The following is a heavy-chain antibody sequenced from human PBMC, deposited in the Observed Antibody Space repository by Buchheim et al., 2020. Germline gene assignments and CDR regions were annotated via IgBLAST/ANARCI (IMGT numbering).Heavy chain of an antibody. J-gene: IGHJ6*02. CDR3: ARDIVLMVYGPYYYYYGMDV. V-gene: IGHV1-46*03. D-gene: IGHD2-8*01. CDR2: INPSGGST. CDR1: GYTFTSYY. Sequence: QVQLVQSGAEVKKPGASVKVSCKASGYTFTSYYMHWVRQAPGQGLEWMGIINPSGGSTSYAQKFQGRVTMTRDTSTSTVYMELSSLRSEDTAVYYCARDIVLMVYGPYYYYYGMDVWGQGTT.